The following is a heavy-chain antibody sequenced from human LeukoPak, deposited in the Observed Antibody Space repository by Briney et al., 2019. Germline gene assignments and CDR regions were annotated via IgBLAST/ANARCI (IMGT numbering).Heavy chain of an antibody. CDR1: GFTVSSDC. J-gene: IGHJ6*02. CDR3: ARAPVVGYYYYGMDV. V-gene: IGHV3-53*04. Sequence: GGSLRLSCAASGFTVSSDCMSWVRQAPGKGLEWVSVIYSGGSTYYADSVKGRFTISRHNSKNTLYLQMNSLRAEDTAVYYCARAPVVGYYYYGMDVWGQGTTVTVSS. CDR2: IYSGGST.